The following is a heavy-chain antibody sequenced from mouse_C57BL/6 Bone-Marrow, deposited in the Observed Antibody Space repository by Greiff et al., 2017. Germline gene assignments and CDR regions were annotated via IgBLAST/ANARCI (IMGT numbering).Heavy chain of an antibody. V-gene: IGHV8-12*01. CDR3: ARRGAYYAMDY. J-gene: IGHJ4*01. CDR1: GFSLSTSGMG. CDR2: IYWDDDK. Sequence: QVTLKESGPGILQSSQSLSLTCSFSGFSLSTSGMGVSWIRQPSGKGLVWLAPIYWDDDKRYNPSLKSRLTIYKDTSRNQVFLKITSVDTADTATYYCARRGAYYAMDYWGQGTSVTVSS.